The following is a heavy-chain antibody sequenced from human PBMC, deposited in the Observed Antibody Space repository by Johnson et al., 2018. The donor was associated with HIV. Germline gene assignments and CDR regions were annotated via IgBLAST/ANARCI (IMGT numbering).Heavy chain of an antibody. J-gene: IGHJ3*02. CDR3: ATSTASDALDI. V-gene: IGHV3-33*08. CDR2: IWYDGSNK. D-gene: IGHD1-1*01. CDR1: GFTFSSYW. Sequence: QVQLVESGGGLVQPGGSLRLSCAASGFTFSSYWMHWVRQAPGKGLEWVAVIWYDGSNKYYADSVKGRFTISRDNSKNTLFLQMNSLRADDTAMYYCATSTASDALDIWGQGTMVTVSS.